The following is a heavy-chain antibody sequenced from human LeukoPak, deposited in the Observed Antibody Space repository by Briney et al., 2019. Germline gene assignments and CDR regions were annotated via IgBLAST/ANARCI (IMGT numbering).Heavy chain of an antibody. D-gene: IGHD2-15*01. Sequence: PSETLSLTCTVSGGSISSYYWGWIRQPPGEGLEWIGYISYSGSTNYNPSLKSRVTISVDTSKNHFSLKVRSVTAADTAVYYCARRFCSGGSCYEASWGQGTLVTVSS. CDR1: GGSISSYY. V-gene: IGHV4-59*01. CDR3: ARRFCSGGSCYEAS. CDR2: ISYSGST. J-gene: IGHJ5*02.